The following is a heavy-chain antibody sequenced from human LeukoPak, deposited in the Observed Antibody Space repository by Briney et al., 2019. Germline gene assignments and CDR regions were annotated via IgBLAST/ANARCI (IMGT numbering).Heavy chain of an antibody. D-gene: IGHD3-22*01. J-gene: IGHJ4*02. CDR3: AKDSARITMIVVD. V-gene: IGHV3-30*02. Sequence: PGGSLRLSCEGSGFTFSKNGMHWVRQAPGKGLEWVAFIRYDGSNKYYADSVKGRFTISRDNSKNTLYLQMNSLRAEDTAVYYCAKDSARITMIVVDWGQGTLVTVSS. CDR2: IRYDGSNK. CDR1: GFTFSKNG.